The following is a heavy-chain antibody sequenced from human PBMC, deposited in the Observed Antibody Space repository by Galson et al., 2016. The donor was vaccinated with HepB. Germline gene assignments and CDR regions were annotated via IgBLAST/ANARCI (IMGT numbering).Heavy chain of an antibody. Sequence: SLRLSCAASGFIFSTHDMHWVRQVPGKGLEWVSGLETAGDTYYAASAKGRFTISRENGKNSVYLQMNSLNAGDTAVYYCARGKSLWTMPWNYGLDVWGKGTTVTVSS. CDR3: ARGKSLWTMPWNYGLDV. J-gene: IGHJ6*04. V-gene: IGHV3-13*01. D-gene: IGHD2-2*01. CDR2: LETAGDT. CDR1: GFIFSTHD.